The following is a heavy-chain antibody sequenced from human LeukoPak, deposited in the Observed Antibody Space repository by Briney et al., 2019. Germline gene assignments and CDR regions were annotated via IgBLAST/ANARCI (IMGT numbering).Heavy chain of an antibody. CDR1: GGSISSSSYY. V-gene: IGHV4-39*01. D-gene: IGHD1-1*01. CDR3: ARQVEPAPNWFDP. J-gene: IGHJ5*02. CDR2: IYYSGST. Sequence: SETLSLTCTVSGGSISSSSYYWGWIRQPPGKGLEWIGSIYYSGSTYYNPSLKSRVTISVDTSKNQFSLKLSSVTAADTAVYYCARQVEPAPNWFDPWGQGTLVTVSS.